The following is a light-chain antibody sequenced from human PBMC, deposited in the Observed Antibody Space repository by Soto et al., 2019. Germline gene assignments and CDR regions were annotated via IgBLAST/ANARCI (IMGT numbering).Light chain of an antibody. V-gene: IGKV3-20*01. J-gene: IGKJ5*01. CDR3: QQYDNSPIT. CDR1: QSISRSF. Sequence: EIVLTQSLCLLSLSPGERASLSCGASQSISRSFLAWYQQKPGQAPSLLMYGASSRATGIPERFSGTGSETDFTLTISRLEPEDFELYYCQQYDNSPITFGQGTRLEIK. CDR2: GAS.